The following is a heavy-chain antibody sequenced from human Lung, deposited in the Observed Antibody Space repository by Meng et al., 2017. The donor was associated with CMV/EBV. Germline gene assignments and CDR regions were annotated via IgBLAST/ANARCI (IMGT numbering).Heavy chain of an antibody. J-gene: IGHJ5*02. CDR2: INPNNGDT. Sequence: ASVKVSCKPSGYTFSAYYIHWVRQAPGQGLDYMGWINPNNGDTNYAQNFKGRVTFIKDTSISTAYMELSRLRYDDTAVYYCARGSYFDFWSGSRLDPWGQGTXVTVYS. CDR3: ARGSYFDFWSGSRLDP. D-gene: IGHD3-3*01. CDR1: GYTFSAYY. V-gene: IGHV1-2*02.